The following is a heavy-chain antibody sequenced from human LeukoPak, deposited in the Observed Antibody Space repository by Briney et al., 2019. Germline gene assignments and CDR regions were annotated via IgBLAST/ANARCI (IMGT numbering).Heavy chain of an antibody. Sequence: GGSLRLSCATSGLTFRTTWMHWVRQAPGKGLMWVSRMNGEGTTIDYADSVKGRFTVSRDYAKNTLFLQMNNLRTEDTALYFCATARNFRFEYWGRGSLVIVSA. D-gene: IGHD1-7*01. V-gene: IGHV3-74*01. CDR1: GLTFRTTW. CDR2: MNGEGTTI. CDR3: ATARNFRFEY. J-gene: IGHJ4*02.